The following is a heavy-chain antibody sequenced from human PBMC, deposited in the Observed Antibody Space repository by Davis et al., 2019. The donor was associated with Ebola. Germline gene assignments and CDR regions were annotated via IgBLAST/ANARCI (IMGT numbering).Heavy chain of an antibody. CDR3: AREPTGNYYYFY. D-gene: IGHD1-14*01. CDR1: GFAVRNTH. CDR2: IYGGDT. V-gene: IGHV3-53*01. J-gene: IGHJ6*03. Sequence: GESLKISCDVSGFAVRNTHMSWVRQAPGKGLEWVSGIYGGDTHYADSVKGRFTISRDNSKNTLHLQMNSLRVEDTAVYFCAREPTGNYYYFY.